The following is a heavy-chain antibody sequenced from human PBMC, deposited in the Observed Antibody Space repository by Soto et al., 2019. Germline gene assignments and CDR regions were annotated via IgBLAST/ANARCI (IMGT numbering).Heavy chain of an antibody. Sequence: PGGSLRLSCAASGFTFSSYAMHWVRQAPGKGLEWVAVISYDGSNKYHADSVKGRFTISRDNSKNTLYLQMNTLRVEDTAVYYCAKNRDYDYDAFDVWGQGTVVTVSS. CDR1: GFTFSSYA. D-gene: IGHD3-16*01. J-gene: IGHJ3*01. CDR3: AKNRDYDYDAFDV. V-gene: IGHV3-30-3*02. CDR2: ISYDGSNK.